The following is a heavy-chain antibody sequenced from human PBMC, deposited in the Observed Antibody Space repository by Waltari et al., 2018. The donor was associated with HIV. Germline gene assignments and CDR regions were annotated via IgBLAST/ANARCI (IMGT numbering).Heavy chain of an antibody. J-gene: IGHJ4*02. D-gene: IGHD5-18*01. Sequence: QVQLVESGGGVVQPGRSLRLSCADSGFTFSNYAMHWVRQAPGNGLEWVAVISYDGSNEYYADSVKGRFTISRDNSTITRYLQMNSLSADDTAVYYCARDPSGYSYNYVLSPYFAYWGQGTLVTVSS. CDR3: ARDPSGYSYNYVLSPYFAY. V-gene: IGHV3-30*01. CDR2: ISYDGSNE. CDR1: GFTFSNYA.